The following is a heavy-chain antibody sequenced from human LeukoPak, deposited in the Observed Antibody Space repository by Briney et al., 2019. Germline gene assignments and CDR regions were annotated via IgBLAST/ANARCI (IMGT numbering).Heavy chain of an antibody. Sequence: ASVKVSCKASGYTFTSYYMHWVRQAPGQGLEWMGIINPSGGSTSYAQKFQGRVTITRDTSASTAYMELSSLRSEDMAVYYCARGICSGGSCYPWDWFDPWGQGTLVTVSS. CDR1: GYTFTSYY. V-gene: IGHV1-46*01. J-gene: IGHJ5*02. D-gene: IGHD2-15*01. CDR2: INPSGGST. CDR3: ARGICSGGSCYPWDWFDP.